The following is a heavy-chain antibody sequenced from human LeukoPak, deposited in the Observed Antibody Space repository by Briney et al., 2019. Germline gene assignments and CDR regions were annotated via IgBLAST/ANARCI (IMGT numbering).Heavy chain of an antibody. CDR2: FYYSGST. D-gene: IGHD5-18*01. CDR3: ARGPGGYSYGYYFDY. V-gene: IGHV4-59*01. CDR1: GGSISSYY. Sequence: KPSETLSLTCAVSGGSISSYYWRWIRQPPGKGLEWIGFFYYSGSTNYNPSLKSRVTISVDTSKNHFSLKLSSVTAADTAVYYCARGPGGYSYGYYFDYWGQGTLVTVSS. J-gene: IGHJ4*02.